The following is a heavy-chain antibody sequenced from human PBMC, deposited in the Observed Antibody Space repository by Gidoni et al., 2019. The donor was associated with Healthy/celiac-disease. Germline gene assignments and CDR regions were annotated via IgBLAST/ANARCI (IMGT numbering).Heavy chain of an antibody. Sequence: EVQLVESGGGLVQPGGPLRPPCPPPGYTFVGFGLGGVRQAPGKGLEWVANIKQDGSEKYYVDSVKGRFTISRDNAKNSLYLQMNSLRAEDTAVYYCARDLIAAAGLYYYYYGMDVWGQGTTVTVSS. J-gene: IGHJ6*02. V-gene: IGHV3-7*01. CDR3: ARDLIAAAGLYYYYYGMDV. CDR2: IKQDGSEK. CDR1: GYTFVGFG. D-gene: IGHD6-13*01.